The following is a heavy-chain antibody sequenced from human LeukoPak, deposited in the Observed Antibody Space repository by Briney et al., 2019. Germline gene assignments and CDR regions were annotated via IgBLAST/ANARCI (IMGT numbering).Heavy chain of an antibody. Sequence: ASVKVSCKTSGYIFTGFYTHWVRQAPGQGLEWMGWISAYNGNTNYAQKLQGRVTMTTDTSTSTAYMELRSLRSDDTAVYYCARATYGDLYYFDYWGQGTLVTVSS. D-gene: IGHD4-17*01. CDR1: GYIFTGFY. CDR3: ARATYGDLYYFDY. CDR2: ISAYNGNT. J-gene: IGHJ4*02. V-gene: IGHV1-18*04.